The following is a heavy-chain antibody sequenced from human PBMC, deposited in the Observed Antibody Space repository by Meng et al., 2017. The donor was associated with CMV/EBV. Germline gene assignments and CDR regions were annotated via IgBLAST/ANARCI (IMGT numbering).Heavy chain of an antibody. Sequence: ASVKFSCKASGYTFPTYGITWARQAPGQGLEWMGWISAYNGNTNYAQKLQGRVTMTTYTSTSTDYMELRSLGSDDTAVYYCARGSSRYVLDWFDPWGQGTLVTVSS. CDR2: ISAYNGNT. D-gene: IGHD6-13*01. CDR1: GYTFPTYG. J-gene: IGHJ5*02. V-gene: IGHV1-18*01. CDR3: ARGSSRYVLDWFDP.